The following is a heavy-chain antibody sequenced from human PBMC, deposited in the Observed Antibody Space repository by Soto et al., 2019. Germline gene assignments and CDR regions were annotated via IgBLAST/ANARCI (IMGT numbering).Heavy chain of an antibody. CDR1: GFTFHDNA. V-gene: IGHV3-9*01. D-gene: IGHD6-13*01. J-gene: IGHJ4*02. CDR3: AKDRSYSSSWYYFDY. Sequence: EVQLVESGGGLVQPGRSLRLSCAASGFTFHDNAMHWVRQAAGKGLEWVSSISWNSGTIAYADSVKGRFTISRDNAKNSLYLQMNSLRVEDTALYYCAKDRSYSSSWYYFDYWGQGTLVTVSS. CDR2: ISWNSGTI.